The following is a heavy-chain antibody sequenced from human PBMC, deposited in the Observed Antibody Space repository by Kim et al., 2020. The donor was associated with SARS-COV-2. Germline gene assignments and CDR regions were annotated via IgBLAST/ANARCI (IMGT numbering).Heavy chain of an antibody. CDR2: ISGSGDNT. J-gene: IGHJ6*01. V-gene: IGHV3-23*01. CDR3: AEDRGYCSSSIGYAPYG. D-gene: IGHD2-2*03. Sequence: GGSLRLSCAASGFTFSSFAMSWVRQAPGKGLEWVSAISGSGDNTHYEDAEKGRITISRDNSKNTLYLQMNSLRAENTAVYYWAEDRGYCSSSIGYAPYG. CDR1: GFTFSSFA.